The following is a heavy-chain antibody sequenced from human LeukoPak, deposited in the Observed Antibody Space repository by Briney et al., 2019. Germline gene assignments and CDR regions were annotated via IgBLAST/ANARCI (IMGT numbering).Heavy chain of an antibody. CDR2: ISAYNGNT. CDR3: ARGEGMIVVVPGSY. J-gene: IGHJ4*02. Sequence: GASVKVSCKAPGYTFTSYGISWVRQAPGQGLEWMGWISAYNGNTNYAQKLQGRVTMTTDTSTSTAYMELRSLRSDDTAVYYCARGEGMIVVVPGSYWGQGTLVTVSS. CDR1: GYTFTSYG. D-gene: IGHD3-22*01. V-gene: IGHV1-18*01.